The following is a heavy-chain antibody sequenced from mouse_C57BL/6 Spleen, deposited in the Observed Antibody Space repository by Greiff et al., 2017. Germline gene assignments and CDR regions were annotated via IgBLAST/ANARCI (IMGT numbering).Heavy chain of an antibody. D-gene: IGHD1-1*01. CDR2: ISSGSSTI. V-gene: IGHV5-17*01. CDR3: ARRGYYGSSTSLYYAMDY. Sequence: EVQLVESGGGLVKPGGSLKLSCAASGFTFSDYGMHWVRQAPEKGLEWVAYISSGSSTIYYADTVKGRFTISSDNAKNTLFLQMTSLRSEDTAMYYCARRGYYGSSTSLYYAMDYWGQGTSVTVSS. J-gene: IGHJ4*01. CDR1: GFTFSDYG.